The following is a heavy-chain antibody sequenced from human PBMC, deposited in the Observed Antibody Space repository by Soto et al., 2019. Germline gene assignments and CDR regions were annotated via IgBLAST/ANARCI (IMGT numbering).Heavy chain of an antibody. J-gene: IGHJ3*02. V-gene: IGHV1-69*02. CDR1: GGTFSSYT. CDR3: ARFGDSDAFDI. Sequence: QVQLVQSGAEVKKPGSSVKVSCKASGGTFSSYTISWVRQAPGQGLEWMGRIIPILGIANYAQKFQGRVTITADKSTSTAYMQLSSLRSADTAVYYCARFGDSDAFDIWGQGTMVTVSS. D-gene: IGHD3-10*01. CDR2: IIPILGIA.